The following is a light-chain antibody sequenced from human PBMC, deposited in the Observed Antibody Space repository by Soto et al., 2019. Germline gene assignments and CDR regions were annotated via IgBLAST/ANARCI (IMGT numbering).Light chain of an antibody. CDR2: EVS. V-gene: IGLV2-18*02. CDR1: SSDVGSYNR. Sequence: QSALTQPPSVSGSPGQSVTIYCTGTSSDVGSYNRVSWYQQPPGKAPKLMIYEVSNRPSGVSNRFSGSKSGNTASLTISGLQAEDEADYYCSSYTTRSTVVFGGGTKLTVL. J-gene: IGLJ2*01. CDR3: SSYTTRSTVV.